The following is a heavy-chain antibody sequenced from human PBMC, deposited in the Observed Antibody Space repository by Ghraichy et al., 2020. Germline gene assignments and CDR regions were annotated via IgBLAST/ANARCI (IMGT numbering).Heavy chain of an antibody. D-gene: IGHD3-10*01. CDR3: ARRGYYYGSLGP. CDR2: IYYSGST. Sequence: SETLSLTCTVSGGSISSSSYYWGWIRQPPGKGLEWIGSIYYSGSTYYNPSLKSRVTISVDTSKNQFSLKLSSVTAADTAVYYCARRGYYYGSLGPWGQGTLVTVSS. CDR1: GGSISSSSYY. V-gene: IGHV4-39*01. J-gene: IGHJ5*02.